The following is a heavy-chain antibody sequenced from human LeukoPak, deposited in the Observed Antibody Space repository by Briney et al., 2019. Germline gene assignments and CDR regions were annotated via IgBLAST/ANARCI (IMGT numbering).Heavy chain of an antibody. J-gene: IGHJ5*02. Sequence: SETLSLTCAVYGGSFSGYYWSWIRQPPGKGLEWIGEINHSGSTNYNPSLKSRVTISVDTSKNQFSLKLSSVTAADTAVYYCARSPDSSVGLFDPWGQGTLVTVSS. V-gene: IGHV4-34*01. D-gene: IGHD6-25*01. CDR2: INHSGST. CDR3: ARSPDSSVGLFDP. CDR1: GGSFSGYY.